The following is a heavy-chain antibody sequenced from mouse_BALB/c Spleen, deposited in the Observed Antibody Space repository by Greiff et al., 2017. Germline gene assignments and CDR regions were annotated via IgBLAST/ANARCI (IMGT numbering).Heavy chain of an antibody. CDR2: IYPYNGGT. V-gene: IGHV1S29*02. Sequence: EVQLQQSGPELVKPGASVKISCKASGYTFTDYNMHWVKQSPGKSLEWIGYIYPYNGGTGYNQKFKSKATLTVDNSSSTAYMELRSLTSEDSAVYYCAASFYYYAMDYWGQGTSVTVSA. J-gene: IGHJ4*01. CDR3: AASFYYYAMDY. CDR1: GYTFTDYN.